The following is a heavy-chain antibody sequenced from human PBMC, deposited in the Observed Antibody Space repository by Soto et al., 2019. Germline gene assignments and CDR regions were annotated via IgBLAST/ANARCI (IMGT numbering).Heavy chain of an antibody. Sequence: QVQLVQSGAEVKKPGSSVKVSCKASGGTFSSYTISWVRQAPGQGLEWMGRIIPILGIANYAQKFQGRVTITADKSTSTAYMELSSLRSEDTAVYYCAALYPDILTGYLDYWGQGTLVTVSS. D-gene: IGHD3-9*01. CDR3: AALYPDILTGYLDY. V-gene: IGHV1-69*02. J-gene: IGHJ4*02. CDR2: IIPILGIA. CDR1: GGTFSSYT.